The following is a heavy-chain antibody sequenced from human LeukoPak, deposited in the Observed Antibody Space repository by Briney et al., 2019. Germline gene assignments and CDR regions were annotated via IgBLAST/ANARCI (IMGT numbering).Heavy chain of an antibody. Sequence: GGSLRLSCAASGFTVSTNYMSWVRQAPGKGLEWVSVIYSGGSTYYADSVKGRSTIPRANSKNMLYLQMNSLRAEDTAVYYCARGSAYSHWGQGTLVTVSS. CDR2: IYSGGST. CDR1: GFTVSTNY. D-gene: IGHD3-22*01. CDR3: ARGSAYSH. V-gene: IGHV3-66*02. J-gene: IGHJ4*02.